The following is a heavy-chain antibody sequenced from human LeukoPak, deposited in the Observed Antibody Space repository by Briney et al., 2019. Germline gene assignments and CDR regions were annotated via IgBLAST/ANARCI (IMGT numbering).Heavy chain of an antibody. D-gene: IGHD3-3*01. J-gene: IGHJ5*02. CDR2: INHSGST. CDR1: GGSISSGDYY. CDR3: ARGRITIFGVVISGGWFDP. Sequence: ASETLSLTCTVSGGSISSGDYYWSWIRQPPGKGLEWIGEINHSGSTNYNPSLKSRVTISVDTSKNQFSLKLSSVTAADTAVYYCARGRITIFGVVISGGWFDPWGQGTLVTVSP. V-gene: IGHV4-39*07.